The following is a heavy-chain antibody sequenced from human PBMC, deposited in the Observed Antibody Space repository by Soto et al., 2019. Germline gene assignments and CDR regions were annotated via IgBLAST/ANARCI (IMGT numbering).Heavy chain of an antibody. CDR3: ARGPPYYYGSGSNYFDP. Sequence: SVKVSCKASGGTFSSYAISWVRQAPGQGLEWMGGIIPIFGTANYAQKFQGRVTITADESTSTAYMELSSLRSEDTAVYYCARGPPYYYGSGSNYFDPWGQGTLVTVSS. D-gene: IGHD3-10*01. V-gene: IGHV1-69*13. J-gene: IGHJ5*02. CDR1: GGTFSSYA. CDR2: IIPIFGTA.